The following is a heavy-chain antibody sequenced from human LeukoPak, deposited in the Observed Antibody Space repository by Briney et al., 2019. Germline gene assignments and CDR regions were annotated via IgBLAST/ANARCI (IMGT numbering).Heavy chain of an antibody. Sequence: GESLKISCKGSGYSFTNYWIAWVRQMPGKGLEWMGIIYPGDSDTRYSPSFQGQVTISADKSISTAYLQWSSLKASDTAMYYCARSLRYFDWLLPDGDAFDIWGQGTMVTVSS. J-gene: IGHJ3*02. V-gene: IGHV5-51*01. CDR3: ARSLRYFDWLLPDGDAFDI. D-gene: IGHD3-9*01. CDR2: IYPGDSDT. CDR1: GYSFTNYW.